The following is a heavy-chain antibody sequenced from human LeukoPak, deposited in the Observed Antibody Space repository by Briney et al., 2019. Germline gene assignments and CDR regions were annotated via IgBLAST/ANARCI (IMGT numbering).Heavy chain of an antibody. Sequence: TGGSLRLSCAASGFTFSSYWMHWVRQAPGKGLEWVSAISGSGGSTYYADSVKGRFTISRDNSKNTLYLQMNSLRAEDTAVYYCAKDLELGVVPPRGGAFDIWGQGTMVTVSS. V-gene: IGHV3-23*01. CDR1: GFTFSSYW. CDR3: AKDLELGVVPPRGGAFDI. J-gene: IGHJ3*02. CDR2: ISGSGGST. D-gene: IGHD3-22*01.